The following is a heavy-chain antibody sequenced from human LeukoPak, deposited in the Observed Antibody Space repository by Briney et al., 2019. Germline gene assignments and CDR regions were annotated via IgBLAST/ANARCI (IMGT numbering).Heavy chain of an antibody. CDR1: GGTFSSYA. V-gene: IGHV1-69*13. Sequence: ASVKVSCKASGGTFSSYAISWVRQAPGQGLEWIGGIIPIFGTANYAQKFQGRVTITADESTSTAYMELSSLRSEDTAVYYCARDGYCSSTSCRGGGYYYYGMDVWGQGTTVTVSS. D-gene: IGHD2-2*01. CDR2: IIPIFGTA. J-gene: IGHJ6*02. CDR3: ARDGYCSSTSCRGGGYYYYGMDV.